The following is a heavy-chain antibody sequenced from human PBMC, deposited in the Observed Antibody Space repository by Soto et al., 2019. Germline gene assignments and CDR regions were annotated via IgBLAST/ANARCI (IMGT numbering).Heavy chain of an antibody. CDR1: GDSVSSNSAA. D-gene: IGHD6-13*01. Sequence: SQTLSLTCAISGDSVSSNSAAWNWIRQSPSRGLEWLGRTYYRSKWYNDYAVSVKSRITINPDTSKNQFSLQLNSVTPEDTAGYYCARDLRIAAAGKEGWFDPWGQGTLVTVSS. V-gene: IGHV6-1*01. CDR2: TYYRSKWYN. J-gene: IGHJ5*02. CDR3: ARDLRIAAAGKEGWFDP.